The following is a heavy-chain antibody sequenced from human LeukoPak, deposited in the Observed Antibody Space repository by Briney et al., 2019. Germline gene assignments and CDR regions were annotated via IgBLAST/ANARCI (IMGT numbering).Heavy chain of an antibody. D-gene: IGHD6-6*01. Sequence: GGSLRLSCAASGFTFDDYAMHWVRQAPGKGLEWVSGISWNSGSIGYADSVKGRFTISGDNAKNSLYLQMNSLRAEDTAVYYCAKRGPVYSSSPGNYFDYWGQGTLVTVSS. CDR3: AKRGPVYSSSPGNYFDY. V-gene: IGHV3-9*01. CDR2: ISWNSGSI. CDR1: GFTFDDYA. J-gene: IGHJ4*02.